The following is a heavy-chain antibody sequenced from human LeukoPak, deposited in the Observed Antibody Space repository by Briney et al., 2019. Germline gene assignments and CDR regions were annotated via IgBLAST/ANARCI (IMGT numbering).Heavy chain of an antibody. CDR1: GFTFSSYS. D-gene: IGHD3-3*01. Sequence: GGSLRLSCAASGFTFSSYSMNWVRQAPGKGLEWVSYISSSSSTIYYADSVKGRFTISRDNAKNSLYLQMNSLRDEDTAVYYCAGDETVYDFWSGYYTPNWFDPWGQGTLVTVSS. J-gene: IGHJ5*02. CDR3: AGDETVYDFWSGYYTPNWFDP. CDR2: ISSSSSTI. V-gene: IGHV3-48*02.